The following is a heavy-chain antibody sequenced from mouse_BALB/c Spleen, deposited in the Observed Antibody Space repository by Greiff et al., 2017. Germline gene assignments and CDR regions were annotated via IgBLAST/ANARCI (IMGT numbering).Heavy chain of an antibody. CDR3: ARGLGYGDY. J-gene: IGHJ2*01. CDR1: GFTFSSYA. V-gene: IGHV5-6-5*01. D-gene: IGHD2-2*01. Sequence: EVQLVESGGGLVKPGGSLKLSCAASGFTFSSYAMSWVRQTPEKRLEWVASISSGGSTYYPDSVKGRFTISRDNARNILYLQMSSLRSEDTAMYYCARGLGYGDYWGQGTTLTVSS. CDR2: ISSGGST.